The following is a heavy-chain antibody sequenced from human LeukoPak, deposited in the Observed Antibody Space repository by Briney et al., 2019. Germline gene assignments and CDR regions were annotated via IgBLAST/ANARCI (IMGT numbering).Heavy chain of an antibody. Sequence: SETLSLTCTVSGGSISSYYWSWIRQPAGQGLEWIGRIYTSGSTNYNPSLKSRVTMSVDTSKNQFSLKLSSVTAADTAVYYCARDRPMSGYDYPYYFDYWGQGTLVTVSS. CDR1: GGSISSYY. J-gene: IGHJ4*02. D-gene: IGHD5-12*01. V-gene: IGHV4-4*07. CDR3: ARDRPMSGYDYPYYFDY. CDR2: IYTSGST.